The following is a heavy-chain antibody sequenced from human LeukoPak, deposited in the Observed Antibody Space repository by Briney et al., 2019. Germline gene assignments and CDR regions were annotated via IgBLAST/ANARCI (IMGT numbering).Heavy chain of an antibody. CDR1: GFTFSSYA. CDR3: AKEILTGRYYAMDV. J-gene: IGHJ6*04. CDR2: ISGSGGST. V-gene: IGHV3-23*01. Sequence: GGSLRLSCAASGFTFSSYAMSWVRQAPGEGLEWVSAISGSGGSTYYADSVKGRFTISRDNSKNTLCLQMNSLRAEDTALYYCAKEILTGRYYAMDVWGKGTTVTVSS. D-gene: IGHD3-9*01.